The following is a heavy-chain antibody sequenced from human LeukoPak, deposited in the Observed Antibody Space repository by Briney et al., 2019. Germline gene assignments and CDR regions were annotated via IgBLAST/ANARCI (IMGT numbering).Heavy chain of an antibody. CDR1: GGSIRSYY. CDR2: ISTTGTT. J-gene: IGHJ4*02. Sequence: PSETLSLTCDVSGGSIRSYYWGWVRQPAGKGLEWVGRISTTGTTNFNPSLKSRLTMSVDTSKNQFSLKLTSVTAADTAVYFCARQGYTASYYFLDFWSQGTLVTVSS. D-gene: IGHD1-26*01. CDR3: ARQGYTASYYFLDF. V-gene: IGHV4-4*07.